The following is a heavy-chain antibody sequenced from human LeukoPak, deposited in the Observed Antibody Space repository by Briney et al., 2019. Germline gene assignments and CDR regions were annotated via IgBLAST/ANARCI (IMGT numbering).Heavy chain of an antibody. Sequence: ASVKVSCKVSGYTLTELSMHWVRQAPGKGLEWMGGFDPEDGETIYAQKFQGRVTMTEDTSTDTAYMELSSLRSEDTAEYYCATNLNGDYYYYGMDVWGQGTTVTVSS. J-gene: IGHJ6*02. D-gene: IGHD3-10*01. CDR3: ATNLNGDYYYYGMDV. V-gene: IGHV1-24*01. CDR1: GYTLTELS. CDR2: FDPEDGET.